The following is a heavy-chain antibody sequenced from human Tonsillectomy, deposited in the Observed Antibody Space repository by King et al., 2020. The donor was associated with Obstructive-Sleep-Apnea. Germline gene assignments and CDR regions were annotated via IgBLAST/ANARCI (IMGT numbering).Heavy chain of an antibody. J-gene: IGHJ4*02. CDR3: ARDLGALVYFDY. CDR1: GFTFSSYS. V-gene: IGHV3-21*01. CDR2: ISSSSSYI. Sequence: VQLVQSGGGLVKPGGSLRLSCAASGFTFSSYSMNWVRQAPGKGLEWVSSISSSSSYIYYADSLKGRFTISRDNAKNSLYLQMNSLRAEDTAVYSCARDLGALVYFDYWGQGTLVTVSS.